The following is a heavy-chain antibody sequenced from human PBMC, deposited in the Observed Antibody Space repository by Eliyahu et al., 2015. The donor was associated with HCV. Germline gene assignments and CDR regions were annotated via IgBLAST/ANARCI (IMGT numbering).Heavy chain of an antibody. CDR3: AGVLHHYVPQGYFDS. V-gene: IGHV3-11*06. J-gene: IGHJ4*02. Sequence: VKGRFTISRDNTKKALYLQMNSLRAEDTAVYYCAGVLHHYVPQGYFDSWGQGALITVSS. D-gene: IGHD2-2*01.